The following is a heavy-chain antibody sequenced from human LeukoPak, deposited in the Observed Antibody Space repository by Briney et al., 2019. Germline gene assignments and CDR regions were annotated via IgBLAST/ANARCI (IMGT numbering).Heavy chain of an antibody. D-gene: IGHD3-22*01. CDR2: IIPIFGTA. J-gene: IGHJ1*01. CDR1: GGTFGSCA. Sequence: SVKVSCKASGGTFGSCAISWVRQAPGQGLEWMGGIIPIFGTANYAQKFQGRVTITTDESTSTAYMELSSLRSEDTAVYYCASSYYYDSSGYYYVAEYFQHWGQGTLVTVSS. V-gene: IGHV1-69*05. CDR3: ASSYYYDSSGYYYVAEYFQH.